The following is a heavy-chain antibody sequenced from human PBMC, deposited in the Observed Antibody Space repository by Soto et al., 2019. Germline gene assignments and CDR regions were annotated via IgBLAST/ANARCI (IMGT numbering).Heavy chain of an antibody. CDR1: GGSISSYY. CDR3: ARTDYGGPSHQYFQH. J-gene: IGHJ1*01. D-gene: IGHD4-17*01. CDR2: IYYSGST. V-gene: IGHV4-59*01. Sequence: SETLSLTCTVSGGSISSYYWSWIRQPPGKGLEWIGYIYYSGSTNYNPSLKSRVTISVDTSKNQFSLKLSSVTAADTAVYYCARTDYGGPSHQYFQHWGQGTLVTVSS.